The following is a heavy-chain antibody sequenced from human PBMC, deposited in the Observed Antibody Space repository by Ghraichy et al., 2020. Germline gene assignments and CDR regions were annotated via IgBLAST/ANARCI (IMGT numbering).Heavy chain of an antibody. CDR3: TRELFRGEAAVPTFDY. Sequence: GGSLRLSCTASGFTFGDYAMSWFRQAPGKGLEWVGFIRSKAYGGTTEYAASVKGRFTISRDDSKSIAYLQMNSLKTEDTAVYYCTRELFRGEAAVPTFDYWGQGTLVTVSS. CDR1: GFTFGDYA. CDR2: IRSKAYGGTT. D-gene: IGHD6-13*01. J-gene: IGHJ4*02. V-gene: IGHV3-49*03.